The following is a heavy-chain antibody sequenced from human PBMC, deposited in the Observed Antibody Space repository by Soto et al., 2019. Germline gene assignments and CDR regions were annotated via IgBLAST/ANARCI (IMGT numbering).Heavy chain of an antibody. Sequence: EVELVESGGGLVQPGGSLRLSCSASGFPLSVYSMDWVSQAPGKGLEWISYISSGGDTIYYRDSVRGRFTISRDNAKTSLYLQMNSLRDEDTAVYFCARGYLSNSFDLWGRGTLVTVSS. CDR1: GFPLSVYS. CDR3: ARGYLSNSFDL. CDR2: ISSGGDTI. J-gene: IGHJ4*02. D-gene: IGHD4-4*01. V-gene: IGHV3-48*02.